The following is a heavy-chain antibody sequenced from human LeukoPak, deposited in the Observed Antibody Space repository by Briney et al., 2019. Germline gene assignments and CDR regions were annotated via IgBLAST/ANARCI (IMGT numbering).Heavy chain of an antibody. CDR3: ASPSPPGDGYNPPDH. Sequence: GGSLRLSCVVSGFNFDNFAMHWVRQPLGKGLEWVAVISHDGRTKYYADSMKGRITISRDNSKNTLFLQMNNLRSEDTAVYFCASPSPPGDGYNPPDHWGQGTLVTVSS. V-gene: IGHV3-30*04. CDR2: ISHDGRTK. CDR1: GFNFDNFA. D-gene: IGHD5-24*01. J-gene: IGHJ4*02.